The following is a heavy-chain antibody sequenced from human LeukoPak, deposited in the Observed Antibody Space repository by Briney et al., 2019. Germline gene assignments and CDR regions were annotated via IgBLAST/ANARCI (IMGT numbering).Heavy chain of an antibody. CDR2: IYSSGST. CDR1: GDSISGYY. CDR3: ARSRHVSGSYSYFDY. Sequence: SETLSLTCTVYGDSISGYYWSLIRQPPGKGLEWIGYIYSSGSTNYNPSLKSRVTISVDTSKNQFSLKLSSVTAADTAVYYCARSRHVSGSYSYFDYWGQGTLVTVSS. D-gene: IGHD1-26*01. V-gene: IGHV4-59*08. J-gene: IGHJ4*02.